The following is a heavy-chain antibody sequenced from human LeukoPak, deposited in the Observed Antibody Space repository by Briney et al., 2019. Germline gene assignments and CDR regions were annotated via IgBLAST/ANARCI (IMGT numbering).Heavy chain of an antibody. V-gene: IGHV5-51*01. D-gene: IGHD3-10*01. CDR2: IYPGDSDT. J-gene: IGHJ6*03. CDR1: GYSFTSYW. Sequence: GESLKISCKGSGYSFTSYWIGWVRQMPGKGLEWMGIIYPGDSDTRYSPSFQGQVTISADESISTAYLQWSSLKASDTAMYYCARHRHYYGSGSSSYYHYYMDVWGKGTTVTVSS. CDR3: ARHRHYYGSGSSSYYHYYMDV.